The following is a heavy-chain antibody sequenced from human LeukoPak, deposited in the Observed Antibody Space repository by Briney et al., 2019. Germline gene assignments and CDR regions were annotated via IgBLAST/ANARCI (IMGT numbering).Heavy chain of an antibody. CDR2: IYHSGST. Sequence: PSQTLSLTCAVSGGSISSDGYSWSWIRQPPGKGLEWIGYIYHSGSTYYNPSLKSRVTISVDRSKNQFSLKLSSVTAADTAVYYCARVASYGYFFDYWGQGTLVTVSS. CDR3: ARVASYGYFFDY. CDR1: GGSISSDGYS. D-gene: IGHD5-18*01. V-gene: IGHV4-30-2*01. J-gene: IGHJ4*02.